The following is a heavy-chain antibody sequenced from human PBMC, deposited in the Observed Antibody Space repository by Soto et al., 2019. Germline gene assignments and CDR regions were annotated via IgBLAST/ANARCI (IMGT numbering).Heavy chain of an antibody. CDR3: ASEDPSYYYDFGGFYWEPDYQYYFDY. CDR2: IYYSGTT. D-gene: IGHD3-22*01. V-gene: IGHV4-39*01. Sequence: PSETLSLTCTVSGASISSSNYYWGWLRQPPGKGKERSGSIYYSGTTYNNTSLKSRITISVDTSKNKFSLKLSSGTAADTAVYHSASEDPSYYYDFGGFYWEPDYQYYFDYWGQGTLVTVSS. CDR1: GASISSSNYY. J-gene: IGHJ4*02.